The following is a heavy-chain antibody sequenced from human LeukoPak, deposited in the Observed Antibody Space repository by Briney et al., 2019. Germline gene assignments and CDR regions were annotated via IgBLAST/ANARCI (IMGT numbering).Heavy chain of an antibody. Sequence: ASVKVSCKASGGTFSNYAISWVRQAPGQGLEWMGWMNPNSGNTGYAQKFQGRVTMTRNTSISTAYMELSSLRSEDTAVYYCARGRFGEFPLWGQGTLVTVSS. CDR1: GGTFSNYA. D-gene: IGHD3-10*01. V-gene: IGHV1-8*01. J-gene: IGHJ4*02. CDR3: ARGRFGEFPL. CDR2: MNPNSGNT.